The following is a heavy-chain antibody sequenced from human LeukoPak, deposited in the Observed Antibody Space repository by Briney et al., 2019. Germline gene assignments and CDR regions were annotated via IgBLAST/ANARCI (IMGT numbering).Heavy chain of an antibody. Sequence: PGGSLRLSCAASGFTFSNYGMIWVRQAPGKGLEWVSGISGSGGKTSYADAVRGRFTISRDNSKNTLYLQMSSLRAEDTAVYYCAKDVWGLRTGFDPWGQGTLVTVSS. CDR1: GFTFSNYG. V-gene: IGHV3-23*01. D-gene: IGHD3-16*01. CDR3: AKDVWGLRTGFDP. CDR2: ISGSGGKT. J-gene: IGHJ5*02.